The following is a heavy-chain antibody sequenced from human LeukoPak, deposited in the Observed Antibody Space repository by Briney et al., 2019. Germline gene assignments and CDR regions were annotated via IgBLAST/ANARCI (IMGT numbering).Heavy chain of an antibody. J-gene: IGHJ4*02. CDR1: GYSSTDYW. CDR3: ARRLGTTEDFDY. CDR2: IYPADSDT. V-gene: IGHV5-51*01. Sequence: GESLKISCKVSGYSSTDYWIGWVRQMPGKGLEWMGIIYPADSDTKYSPSFQGQITISTDKSISNAYLQRSSLKASDTAMYYCARRLGTTEDFDYWGQGTLVTVSS. D-gene: IGHD1-7*01.